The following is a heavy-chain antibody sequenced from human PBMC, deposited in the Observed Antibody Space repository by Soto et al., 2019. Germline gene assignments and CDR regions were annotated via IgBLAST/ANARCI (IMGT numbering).Heavy chain of an antibody. J-gene: IGHJ6*02. CDR2: INHSGST. CDR1: GGSFSGYY. D-gene: IGHD3-10*01. Sequence: PSETLSLTCAVYGGSFSGYYWSWIRQPPGKGLEWIGEINHSGSTNYNPSLKSRVTISVDTSKNQFSLKLSSVTAADTAVYYCARGLNTMVRGVIKYGMDVWGQGTTVTVSS. V-gene: IGHV4-34*01. CDR3: ARGLNTMVRGVIKYGMDV.